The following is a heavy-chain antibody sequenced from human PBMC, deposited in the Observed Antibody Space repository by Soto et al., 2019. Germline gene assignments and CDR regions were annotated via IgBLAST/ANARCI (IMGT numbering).Heavy chain of an antibody. D-gene: IGHD3-3*01. J-gene: IGHJ6*02. Sequence: GVFLRLPCAAFEFTFSGFAMRWVRQDSGKGLEWVGRIRSKANSYATAYAASVKGRFTISRDDSKNTAYLQMNSLKTEDTAVYYCTRHDSNYDFWSGSPPRYGMDVWGQGTTVTVSS. CDR3: TRHDSNYDFWSGSPPRYGMDV. CDR1: EFTFSGFA. V-gene: IGHV3-73*01. CDR2: IRSKANSYAT.